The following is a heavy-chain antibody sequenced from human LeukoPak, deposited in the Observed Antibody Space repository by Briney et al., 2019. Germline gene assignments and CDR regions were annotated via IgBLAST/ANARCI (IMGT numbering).Heavy chain of an antibody. CDR1: GGSFSGYY. D-gene: IGHD2-15*01. CDR3: ARTPPVRGVYFDY. CDR2: IYASGST. V-gene: IGHV4-59*10. J-gene: IGHJ4*02. Sequence: SETLSLTCAVYGGSFSGYYWSWIRQPAGKGLEWIGRIYASGSTNYNPSLKSRVTMSVDTSKNQFSLKLSSVTAADTAVYYCARTPPVRGVYFDYWGQGTLVTVSS.